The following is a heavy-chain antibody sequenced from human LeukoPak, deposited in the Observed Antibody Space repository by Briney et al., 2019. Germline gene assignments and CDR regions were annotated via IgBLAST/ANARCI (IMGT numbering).Heavy chain of an antibody. CDR2: ISDSGSPI. J-gene: IGHJ3*02. V-gene: IGHV3-48*04. Sequence: GGSLRLSCAASGFSFKTYSTNWVRQAPGKGLEWVSYISDSGSPIYYTDSVKGRFTISRDNAKNSLFLQMNSLRAEDTAVYYCARAKRGRFTVTTSDAFDIWGQGTMVTVSS. D-gene: IGHD4-17*01. CDR3: ARAKRGRFTVTTSDAFDI. CDR1: GFSFKTYS.